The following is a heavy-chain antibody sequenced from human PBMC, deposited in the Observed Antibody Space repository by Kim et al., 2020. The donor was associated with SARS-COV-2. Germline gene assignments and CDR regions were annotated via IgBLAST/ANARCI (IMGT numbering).Heavy chain of an antibody. CDR3: ASSKYGSGSYGSVGGPAQSRYYYYYGMDV. D-gene: IGHD3-10*01. CDR2: IIPIFGTA. V-gene: IGHV1-69*13. J-gene: IGHJ6*02. CDR1: GGTFSSYA. Sequence: SVKVSCKASGGTFSSYAISWVRQAPGQGLEWMGGIIPIFGTANYAQKFQGRVTITADESTSTAYMELSSLRSEDTAVYYCASSKYGSGSYGSVGGPAQSRYYYYYGMDVWGQGTTVTVSS.